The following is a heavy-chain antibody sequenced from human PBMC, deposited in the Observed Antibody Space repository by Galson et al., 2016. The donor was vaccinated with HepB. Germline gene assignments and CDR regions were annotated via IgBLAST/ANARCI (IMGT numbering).Heavy chain of an antibody. CDR2: ISSDSLSI. Sequence: SLRLSCAASGFTGSAFGFGAQSMTWLRQAPGKGPEWISSISSDSLSIYYADSVNGRFTISRNNAKSSIYLQMNSLGVEDTALYYCALDRTALGRFDPWGQGTLGIVSS. D-gene: IGHD5-18*01. CDR1: GFTGSAFGFGAQS. CDR3: ALDRTALGRFDP. J-gene: IGHJ5*02. V-gene: IGHV3-21*01.